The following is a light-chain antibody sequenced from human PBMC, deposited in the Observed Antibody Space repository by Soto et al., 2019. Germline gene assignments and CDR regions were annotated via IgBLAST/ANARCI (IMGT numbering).Light chain of an antibody. J-gene: IGLJ2*01. CDR1: SSNIRADYD. CDR3: QSYDSSLSGVV. CDR2: GNS. V-gene: IGLV1-40*01. Sequence: QSALTQPPSVSGAPGQRVTISCTGSSSNIRADYDVHWYQQLPGTAPKLLIYGNSNRPSGVPDRFSGSKSGTSASLAITGLQAEDEADYYCQSYDSSLSGVVFGGGTKVTVL.